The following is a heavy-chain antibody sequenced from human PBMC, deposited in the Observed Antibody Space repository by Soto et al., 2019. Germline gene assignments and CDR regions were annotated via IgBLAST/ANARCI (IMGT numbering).Heavy chain of an antibody. Sequence: QVPLVQSGPEVKKPGASVTVSCKTSGYTPTNYDIGWVRQAPGQGLEWMGWISAYNGNRNSAQKLQGRLPMTTDTSTKTAYMELRSLRSDDTAVYYCARALYRRGTYDAFDNWGQGTLVTVSS. J-gene: IGHJ4*02. D-gene: IGHD3-16*01. CDR1: GYTPTNYD. CDR2: ISAYNGNR. CDR3: ARALYRRGTYDAFDN. V-gene: IGHV1-18*01.